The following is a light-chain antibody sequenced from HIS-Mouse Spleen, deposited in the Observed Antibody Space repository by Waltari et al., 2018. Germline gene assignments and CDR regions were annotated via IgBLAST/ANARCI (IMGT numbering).Light chain of an antibody. CDR1: SSDVGGYNY. V-gene: IGLV2-14*01. CDR2: EVS. Sequence: QSALTQPASVSGSPGQSITISCTGTSSDVGGYNYVSWYQQHPGKAPKLMIYEVSNRPSWVSNRFSGSKSGNTASLTISGLQAEDEADYYCSSYTSSSLWVFGGGTKLTVL. J-gene: IGLJ3*02. CDR3: SSYTSSSLWV.